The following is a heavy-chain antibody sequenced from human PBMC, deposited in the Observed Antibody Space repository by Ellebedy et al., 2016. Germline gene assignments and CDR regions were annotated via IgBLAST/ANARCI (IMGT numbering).Heavy chain of an antibody. D-gene: IGHD2-2*01. J-gene: IGHJ4*02. CDR1: GFPFSTFF. Sequence: GESLKISCAVSGFPFSTFFMSWVRQAPGKGLEWVATISANGNKRDLADSVQGRLTISRDNFRNTLHLQMNNLRGEDTAVYYCRQGHYADYWGQGTLVTVSS. CDR2: ISANGNKR. V-gene: IGHV3-23*01. CDR3: RQGHYADY.